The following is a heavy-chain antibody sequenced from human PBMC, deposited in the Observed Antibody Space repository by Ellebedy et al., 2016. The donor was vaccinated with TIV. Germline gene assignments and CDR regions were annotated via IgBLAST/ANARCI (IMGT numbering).Heavy chain of an antibody. Sequence: SETLSLTXTVSGGSISSGGYYWSWIRQHPGKGLEWIGYIYYSGSTYYNPSLKSRVTISVDTSKNQFSLKLSSVTAADTAVYYCASGKYSYGVPVSFDPWGQGTLVTVSS. CDR3: ASGKYSYGVPVSFDP. J-gene: IGHJ5*02. D-gene: IGHD5-18*01. V-gene: IGHV4-31*03. CDR2: IYYSGST. CDR1: GGSISSGGYY.